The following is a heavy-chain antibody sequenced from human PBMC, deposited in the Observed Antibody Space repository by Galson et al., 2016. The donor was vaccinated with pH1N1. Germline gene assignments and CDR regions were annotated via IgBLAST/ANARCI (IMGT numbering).Heavy chain of an antibody. Sequence: TLSLTCTVSGGSISSGGYYWSWIRQHPGKGLEWIGYIYYSGSTYYNPSLKSRVTISVDTSKNQFSLKLSSVTAADTAVYYCARGGSSMEGEYYLDYRGQGTLVTVSS. CDR2: IYYSGST. CDR3: ARGGSSMEGEYYLDY. CDR1: GGSISSGGYY. V-gene: IGHV4-31*03. J-gene: IGHJ4*02. D-gene: IGHD3-16*01.